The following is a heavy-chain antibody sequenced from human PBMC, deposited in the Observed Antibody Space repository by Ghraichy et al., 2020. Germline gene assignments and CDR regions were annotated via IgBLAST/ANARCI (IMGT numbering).Heavy chain of an antibody. CDR2: INSDGSNT. Sequence: GGSLRLSCAASGFTFSSYWMHWVRQAPGKGLVWVSRINSDGSNTSYADSVKGRFTIARENAKNTVYLQMNSLGAEDTAVYYCAREAGIAAAGSFDYWGQGTLVTVSS. CDR1: GFTFSSYW. CDR3: AREAGIAAAGSFDY. D-gene: IGHD6-13*01. V-gene: IGHV3-74*01. J-gene: IGHJ4*02.